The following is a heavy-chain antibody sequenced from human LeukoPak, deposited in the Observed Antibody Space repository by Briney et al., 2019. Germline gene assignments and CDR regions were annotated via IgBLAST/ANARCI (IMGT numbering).Heavy chain of an antibody. V-gene: IGHV1-69*11. CDR3: ARAPDSSGYYWNDAFDI. CDR1: GGTFSSYA. CDR2: IIPILGTT. D-gene: IGHD3-22*01. J-gene: IGHJ3*02. Sequence: SVKVSCKASGGTFSSYAISWVRQAPGQGLEWMGRIIPILGTTNYAQKFQGRVTITTDESTSTAYMELSSLRSEDTAVYYCARAPDSSGYYWNDAFDIWGQGTMVTVSS.